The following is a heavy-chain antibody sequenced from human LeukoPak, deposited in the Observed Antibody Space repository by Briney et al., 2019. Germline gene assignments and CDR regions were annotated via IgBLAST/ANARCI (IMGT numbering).Heavy chain of an antibody. J-gene: IGHJ4*02. CDR1: GGSISSYY. CDR2: IYYSGST. V-gene: IGHV4-59*01. D-gene: IGHD3-22*01. CDR3: ASLNYYDSSGSIDY. Sequence: SETLSLTRTVSGGSISSYYWSWIRQPPGKGLEWIGYIYYSGSTNYNPSLKSRVTILVDAYKNQLSLTLSSVTVEDTAVYYCASLNYYDSSGSIDYWGQGTLVTVSS.